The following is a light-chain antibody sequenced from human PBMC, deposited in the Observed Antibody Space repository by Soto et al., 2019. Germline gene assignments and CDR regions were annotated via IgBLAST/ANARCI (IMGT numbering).Light chain of an antibody. CDR3: QQRSTWPPIT. Sequence: EIELTQSPSTLSLSPGERATLICRASQSVSGYLDWYQQKPGQAPRLLIYDASNRATGIPARFSGSGSGTDFTLTISSLEPEDFAVYYCQQRSTWPPITFGQGTRLEIK. V-gene: IGKV3-11*01. J-gene: IGKJ5*01. CDR2: DAS. CDR1: QSVSGY.